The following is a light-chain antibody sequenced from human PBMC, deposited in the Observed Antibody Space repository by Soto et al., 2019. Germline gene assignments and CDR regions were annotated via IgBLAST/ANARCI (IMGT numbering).Light chain of an antibody. CDR3: QHYNSCPLT. Sequence: EIVMTQSPPTLSVSPGERATLSCSAGQRVGSDVVWYQQHPVQAPRLVLFDILTRATGVPTRISCSGSGTEFTLTLSSLQSEDFAVYYCQHYNSCPLTFGGGTK. J-gene: IGKJ4*01. CDR1: QRVGSD. CDR2: DIL. V-gene: IGKV3D-15*01.